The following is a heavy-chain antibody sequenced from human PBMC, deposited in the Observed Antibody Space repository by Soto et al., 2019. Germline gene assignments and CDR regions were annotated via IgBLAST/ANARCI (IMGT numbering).Heavy chain of an antibody. J-gene: IGHJ4*02. Sequence: EVQLVESGGRVVRPGGSLRLSCAASGFTFDDYSMTWVRQTPGKGLEWVSDINWNGGSTGYADSVTGRFTISRDNAKNSLYLQMNSLRAEDTALYYCARLYSSSYFYFDYWGQGTLVTVSS. V-gene: IGHV3-20*04. CDR3: ARLYSSSYFYFDY. CDR2: INWNGGST. CDR1: GFTFDDYS. D-gene: IGHD6-13*01.